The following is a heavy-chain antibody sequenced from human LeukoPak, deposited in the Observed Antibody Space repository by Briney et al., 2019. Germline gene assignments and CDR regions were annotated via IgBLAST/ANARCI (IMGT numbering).Heavy chain of an antibody. CDR1: GFSFSDYD. J-gene: IGHJ1*01. CDR2: ISGRSSHI. Sequence: PGGSLRLSCSASGFSFSDYDMNWVRQAPGRGLEWVSAISGRSSHIYYGESVKGRFTISRDNAKNSLYLQMDSLGVEDTAVYYCGRAFPPLRTSSAGDLWGQGTLVIVSS. CDR3: GRAFPPLRTSSAGDL. V-gene: IGHV3-21*01. D-gene: IGHD3-16*01.